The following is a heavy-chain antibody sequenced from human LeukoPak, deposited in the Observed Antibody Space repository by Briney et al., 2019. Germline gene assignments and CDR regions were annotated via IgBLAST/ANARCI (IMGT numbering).Heavy chain of an antibody. CDR3: ARDGSARSLAN. J-gene: IGHJ4*02. CDR2: IDNGGST. Sequence: PGGSLRLSCVASGFTVSSNYMSWVRQAPGKGLEWVSVIDNGGSTYYADSVKGRFTISRDNSKNTLYLQMNSLRAEDTAVYYCARDGSARSLANWGQGTLVSVPS. CDR1: GFTVSSNY. V-gene: IGHV3-53*01. D-gene: IGHD6-6*01.